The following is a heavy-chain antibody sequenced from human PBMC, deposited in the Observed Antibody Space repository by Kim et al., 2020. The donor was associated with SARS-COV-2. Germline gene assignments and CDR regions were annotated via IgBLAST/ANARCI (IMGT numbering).Heavy chain of an antibody. CDR1: GFTFSSYG. Sequence: GGSLRLSCAASGFTFSSYGMHWVRQAPGKGLEWVAVISYDGSNKYYADSVKGRFTISRDNSKNTLYLQMNSLRAEDTAVYYCAKDQYQILGYCSGGSCYSVPFDYWGQGTLVTVSS. D-gene: IGHD2-15*01. CDR2: ISYDGSNK. CDR3: AKDQYQILGYCSGGSCYSVPFDY. J-gene: IGHJ4*02. V-gene: IGHV3-30*18.